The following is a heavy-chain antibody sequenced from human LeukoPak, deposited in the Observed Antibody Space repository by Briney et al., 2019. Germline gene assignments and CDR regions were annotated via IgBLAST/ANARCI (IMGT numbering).Heavy chain of an antibody. CDR1: GYTFTGYY. V-gene: IGHV1-2*02. D-gene: IGHD2-21*02. CDR2: INPNSGGT. Sequence: ASVKVSCKASGYTFTGYYMHWVRQAPGQGLEWMGWINPNSGGTNCAQKFQGRVTMTRDTSISTAYMELSRLRSDDTAVYYCVISGSDWYNYWFDPWGQGTLVTVSS. CDR3: VISGSDWYNYWFDP. J-gene: IGHJ5*02.